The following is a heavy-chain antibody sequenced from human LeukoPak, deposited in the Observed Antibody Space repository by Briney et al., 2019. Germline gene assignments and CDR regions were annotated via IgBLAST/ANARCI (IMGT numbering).Heavy chain of an antibody. CDR3: ARDLKQDY. CDR1: GYTFTGYY. CDR2: INPNSGGT. J-gene: IGHJ4*02. Sequence: ASVKVSCKASGYTFTGYYLHWVRQAPGQGLEWMAWINPNSGGTSYAQKFQGRVTVTRDTSISTAYMELSRLRSDDTAVYYCARDLKQDYWGQGTLVTVSS. V-gene: IGHV1-2*02.